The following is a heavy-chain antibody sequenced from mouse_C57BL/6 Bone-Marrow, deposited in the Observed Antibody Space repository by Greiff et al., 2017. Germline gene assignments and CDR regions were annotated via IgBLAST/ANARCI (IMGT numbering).Heavy chain of an antibody. Sequence: VKLVESGAELARPGASVKLSCKASGYTFTSYGISWVKQRTGQGLEWIGEIYPRSGNTYYNEKFKGKATLTADKSSSTAYMELRSLTSEDSAVYFCARLGSYYAMDYWGQGTSVTGSS. CDR2: IYPRSGNT. CDR3: ARLGSYYAMDY. V-gene: IGHV1-81*01. J-gene: IGHJ4*01. CDR1: GYTFTSYG.